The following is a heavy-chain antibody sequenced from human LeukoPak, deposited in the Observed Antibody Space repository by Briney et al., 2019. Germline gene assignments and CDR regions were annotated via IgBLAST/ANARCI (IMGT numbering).Heavy chain of an antibody. Sequence: ASVKVSCKASGYTFTGYYMHWVRQAPGQGLEWMGWINPNSGGTNYAQKFQGRVTMTRDTSISTAYMELSRLRSDDTAVYYCAREGYYYDSSGYYNSWGQGTLVTVSS. CDR1: GYTFTGYY. J-gene: IGHJ4*02. CDR3: AREGYYYDSSGYYNS. CDR2: INPNSGGT. D-gene: IGHD3-22*01. V-gene: IGHV1-2*02.